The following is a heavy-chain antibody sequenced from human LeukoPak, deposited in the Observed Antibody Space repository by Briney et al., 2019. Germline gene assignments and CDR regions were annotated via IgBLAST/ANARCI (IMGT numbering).Heavy chain of an antibody. V-gene: IGHV3-74*03. Sequence: PGGSLRLSCAASGFTFSDYWMHWVRQAPGKGLEWVARIFSDDRRIKYADSVKGRFTISRDNAKNTLYLQMNDLRVEDTAVYYCATSPVISRDWGQGTLVTVSS. CDR3: ATSPVISRD. D-gene: IGHD2-21*01. J-gene: IGHJ4*02. CDR2: IFSDDRRI. CDR1: GFTFSDYW.